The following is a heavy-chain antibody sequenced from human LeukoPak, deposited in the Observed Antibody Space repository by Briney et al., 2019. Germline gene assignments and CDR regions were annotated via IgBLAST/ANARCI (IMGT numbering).Heavy chain of an antibody. Sequence: PSETLSLTCTVSGVSISSYYWSWLRQPQGKGLEWIGYIYYSGSTNYNPSPKSRLTISVDTSKNQFSLKLSSVTAADTAVYYCARDRLPSYWGQGTLVTVSS. CDR1: GVSISSYY. V-gene: IGHV4-59*01. CDR2: IYYSGST. D-gene: IGHD4-11*01. J-gene: IGHJ4*02. CDR3: ARDRLPSY.